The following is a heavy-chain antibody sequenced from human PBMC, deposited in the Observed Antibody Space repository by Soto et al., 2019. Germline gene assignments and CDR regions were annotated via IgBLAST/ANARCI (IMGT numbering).Heavy chain of an antibody. CDR3: ARRAETNGWNGFGADKYYFDF. CDR1: GYTFTSYD. J-gene: IGHJ4*02. Sequence: ASVKVSCKVSGYTFTSYDIYWVRQATGQGLEWMGWMNPNTGNSGYAQKFQGRVTMTSDASISTAHMELSSLRSEDTAVYYCARRAETNGWNGFGADKYYFDFWGQGTLVTVS. CDR2: MNPNTGNS. V-gene: IGHV1-8*01. D-gene: IGHD1-1*01.